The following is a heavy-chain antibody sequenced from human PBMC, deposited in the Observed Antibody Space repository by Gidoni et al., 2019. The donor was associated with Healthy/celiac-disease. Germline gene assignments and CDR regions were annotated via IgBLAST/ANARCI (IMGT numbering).Heavy chain of an antibody. J-gene: IGHJ3*02. D-gene: IGHD3-16*01. CDR3: AKDYRLSYDAFDI. Sequence: EVQLLESGGGWVQPGGSLRRACAASGFPFSSYAMSWVRQAPGKGLEWVSAISGSGRSTYYADSVKGRFTISRDNSKNTLYLQMNSLRAEDTAVYYCAKDYRLSYDAFDIWGQGTMVTVSS. CDR2: ISGSGRST. V-gene: IGHV3-23*01. CDR1: GFPFSSYA.